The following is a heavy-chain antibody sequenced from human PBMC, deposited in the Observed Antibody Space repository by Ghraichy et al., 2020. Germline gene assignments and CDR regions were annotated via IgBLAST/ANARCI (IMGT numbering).Heavy chain of an antibody. D-gene: IGHD2-15*01. CDR1: GFTLSNYW. V-gene: IGHV3-74*01. J-gene: IGHJ4*02. CDR2: IKSDGSSA. CDR3: AGEYCSGGRCYVGTGGSHFDG. Sequence: GGSLRLSCAASGFTLSNYWMHWVRQAPGKGLVWVSRIKSDGSSAIYADSVKGRFTIYRDNAKNTLYLHMNSMRAEDKADYYCAGEYCSGGRCYVGTGGSHFDGWGQGTPFTVSS.